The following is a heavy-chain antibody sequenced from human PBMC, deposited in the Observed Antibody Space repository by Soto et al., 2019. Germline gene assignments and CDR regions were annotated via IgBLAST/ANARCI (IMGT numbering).Heavy chain of an antibody. CDR1: GGTFSSYA. V-gene: IGHV1-69*01. D-gene: IGHD3-9*01. J-gene: IGHJ4*02. Sequence: QVQLVQFGAEVKKPGSSVKVSCKASGGTFSSYAISWVRQAPGQGLEWMGGIIPIFGTANYAQKFQGRVTITADESTSTAYMELSSLRSEDTAVYYCAREGGYDILTGYYNLYYWGQGTLVTVSS. CDR2: IIPIFGTA. CDR3: AREGGYDILTGYYNLYY.